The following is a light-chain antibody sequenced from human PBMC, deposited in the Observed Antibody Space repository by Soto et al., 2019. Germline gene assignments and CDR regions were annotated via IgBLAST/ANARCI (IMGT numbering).Light chain of an antibody. CDR1: QSISSW. Sequence: DIQMTQSPSTLSASVGDRVTITCRASQSISSWLAWYQQKPGKAPKLLIYKASSLESGIPSRLSGSGSGTAFTLTTSSLQPDDFATYYCQQYHSYPYTFGQGTKLEIK. CDR2: KAS. V-gene: IGKV1-5*03. CDR3: QQYHSYPYT. J-gene: IGKJ2*01.